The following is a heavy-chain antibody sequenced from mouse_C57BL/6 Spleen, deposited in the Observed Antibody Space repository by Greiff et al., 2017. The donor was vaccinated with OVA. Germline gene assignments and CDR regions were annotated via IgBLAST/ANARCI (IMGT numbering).Heavy chain of an antibody. J-gene: IGHJ4*01. V-gene: IGHV1-62-2*01. CDR1: GYTFTEYT. CDR3: ARHEVGGPLYKDAMDY. D-gene: IGHD1-3*01. CDR2: FSPGSGSI. Sequence: VQLQESGAELVKPGASVKLSCKASGYTFTEYTIHWVKQRSGQGLEWLWLFSPGSGSIPYNEKFKDKATLTADKSSSTVYMELRRLTFEDSAVYVCARHEVGGPLYKDAMDYWGQGTSVTVSS.